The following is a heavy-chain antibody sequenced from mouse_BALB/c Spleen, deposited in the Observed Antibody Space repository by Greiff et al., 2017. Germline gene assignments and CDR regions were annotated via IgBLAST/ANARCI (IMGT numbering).Heavy chain of an antibody. V-gene: IGHV5-4*02. CDR2: ISDGGSYT. CDR3: ARDKGKGGGARDD. CDR1: GFTFSDYY. Sequence: EVKLVESGGGLVKPGGSLKLSCAASGFTFSDYYMSWVRQTPEKRLEWVATISDGGSYTYSPDSVKGRFTISRDNAKNNLYLQMSSLKSEDTAMYYCARDKGKGGGARDDWGEGNSVTVSS. D-gene: IGHD1-3*01. J-gene: IGHJ4*01.